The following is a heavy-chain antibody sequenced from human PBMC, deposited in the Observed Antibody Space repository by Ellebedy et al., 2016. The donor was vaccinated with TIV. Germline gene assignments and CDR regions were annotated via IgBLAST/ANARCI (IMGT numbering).Heavy chain of an antibody. V-gene: IGHV1-18*04. D-gene: IGHD4-17*01. Sequence: AASVKVSCKASGYTFTNHGISPVRHPPGHGLQWIGWISGYNGNTYSAQKLQGRVTMTTDTSTSTAYMELRSLRSDDTAVYYCARFVDGDYEDYWGQGALVTVSS. CDR3: ARFVDGDYEDY. CDR1: GYTFTNHG. J-gene: IGHJ4*02. CDR2: ISGYNGNT.